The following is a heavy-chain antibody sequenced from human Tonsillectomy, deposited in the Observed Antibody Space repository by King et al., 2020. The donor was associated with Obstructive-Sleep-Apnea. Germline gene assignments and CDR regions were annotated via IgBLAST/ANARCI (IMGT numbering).Heavy chain of an antibody. D-gene: IGHD3-10*01. CDR1: GFTFGDYA. V-gene: IGHV3-49*03. J-gene: IGHJ5*02. Sequence: VQLVESGGGLVQPGRSLRLSCIGSGFTFGDYAMSWFRQAPGKGLEWVGFVRSKPYGGTTDYAASWKGRFAISRDDSKSIAYLQMDSLKTEDTALYYCGRDGSYGSGSLTNWFDPWGQGTLVTVS. CDR3: GRDGSYGSGSLTNWFDP. CDR2: VRSKPYGGTT.